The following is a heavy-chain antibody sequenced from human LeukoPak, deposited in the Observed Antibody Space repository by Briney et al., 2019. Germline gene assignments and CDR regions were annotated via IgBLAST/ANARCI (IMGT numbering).Heavy chain of an antibody. CDR2: IYYSGST. Sequence: SETLSLTCTVSGGSISSYYWSWIRQPPGKGLEWIGYIYYSGSTNYNPSLKSRVTISVDTSKNQFSLKLSSVTAADTAVYYCARAPAYYYDSSGYYFDYWGQGTLVTVSS. V-gene: IGHV4-59*01. CDR1: GGSISSYY. CDR3: ARAPAYYYDSSGYYFDY. D-gene: IGHD3-22*01. J-gene: IGHJ4*02.